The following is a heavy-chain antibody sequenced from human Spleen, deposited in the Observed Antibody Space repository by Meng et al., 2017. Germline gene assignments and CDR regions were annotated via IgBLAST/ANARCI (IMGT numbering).Heavy chain of an antibody. CDR3: SGHIDY. D-gene: IGHD5-12*01. CDR1: GFSLSNAW. CDR2: IKSKTAGGTT. V-gene: IGHV3-15*01. Sequence: GESLKISCAASGFSLSNAWMSGVRQAPGRGLECVGHIKSKTAGGTTDYAAPVKGRSTSSRDDSKNTLYLQMNSLKSEDTAVYYCSGHIDYWGQGTLVTVSS. J-gene: IGHJ4*02.